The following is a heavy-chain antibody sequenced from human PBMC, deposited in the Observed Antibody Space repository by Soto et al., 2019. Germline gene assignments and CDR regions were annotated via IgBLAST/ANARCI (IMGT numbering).Heavy chain of an antibody. CDR1: GASISSYY. D-gene: IGHD6-19*01. J-gene: IGHJ4*02. V-gene: IGHV4-59*08. Sequence: SETLSLTCSVSGASISSYYYAWIRQPPGKGLEWIGNVYYTGDTNYNPSLKSRVIISVDTSKNQFSLKLRSVTAADTAVYYCARPGSRNGWFYFDYWGRGTLVTVSS. CDR2: VYYTGDT. CDR3: ARPGSRNGWFYFDY.